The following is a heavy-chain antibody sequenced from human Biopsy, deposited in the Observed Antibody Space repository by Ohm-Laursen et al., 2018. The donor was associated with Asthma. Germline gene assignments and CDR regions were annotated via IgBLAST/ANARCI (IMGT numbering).Heavy chain of an antibody. V-gene: IGHV3-30*03. CDR1: GFTFSSYG. CDR2: ISYDGSNK. CDR3: ASQSSGPDFWSGYYYFDY. D-gene: IGHD3-3*01. Sequence: SLRLSCSASGFTFSSYGMHWVRQAPGKGLKWVAVISYDGSNKYYADSVKGRFTISRDNSKNTLYLQMNSLRAEDTAVYYCASQSSGPDFWSGYYYFDYWGQGTLVTVSP. J-gene: IGHJ4*02.